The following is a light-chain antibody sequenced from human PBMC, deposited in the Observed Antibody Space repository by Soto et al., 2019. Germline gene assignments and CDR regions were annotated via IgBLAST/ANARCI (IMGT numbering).Light chain of an antibody. Sequence: LFIPVAPGHPSSISCPSSQSLLHISGETFLFWYLQKPGQSPQLLIYEVSTRVSGVQGRFSRSGSGTDFTLEISRVEAEDVGVSYCMRSVQPNITFGQGTRLEIK. V-gene: IGKV2D-29*02. CDR1: QSLLHISGETF. J-gene: IGKJ5*01. CDR2: EVS. CDR3: MRSVQPNIT.